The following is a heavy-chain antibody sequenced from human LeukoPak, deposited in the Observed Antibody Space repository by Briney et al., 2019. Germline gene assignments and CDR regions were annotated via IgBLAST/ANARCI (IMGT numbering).Heavy chain of an antibody. D-gene: IGHD6-13*01. J-gene: IGHJ4*02. CDR2: IYPGDSDA. Sequence: GESLKISCKVSGYTFTNYWIGWVRQMPGKGLEWMGIIYPGDSDARYRPSFQGQVTISADKSITTAYLQWSGLKASDTAMYYCARLSGGGSNSWYFDYWGQGTLVSVFS. CDR3: ARLSGGGSNSWYFDY. V-gene: IGHV5-51*01. CDR1: GYTFTNYW.